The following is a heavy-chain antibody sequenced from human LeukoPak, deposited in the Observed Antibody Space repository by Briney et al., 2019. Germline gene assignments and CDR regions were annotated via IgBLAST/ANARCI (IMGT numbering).Heavy chain of an antibody. V-gene: IGHV3-21*01. J-gene: IGHJ4*02. CDR1: GCTFSSYS. Sequence: GRTLRLSCAASGCTFSSYSMNWVRQAPAKGLEWVSSISRTSSYIYFADSVKGRFTISRDNAKNSLYLHMNSLRAEDTAVYYCARDGNSGYASYYFDYWGQGALVTVSS. CDR2: ISRTSSYI. D-gene: IGHD5-12*01. CDR3: ARDGNSGYASYYFDY.